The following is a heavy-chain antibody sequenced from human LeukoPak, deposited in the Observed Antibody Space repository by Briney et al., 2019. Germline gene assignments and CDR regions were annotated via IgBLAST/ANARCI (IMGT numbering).Heavy chain of an antibody. Sequence: GGSLRLSCAASVFTFSSYEMNWVRQAPGKGLEWGSYISSSGSTIYYADSVKGRFTISRDNAKNSLYLQMNSLRAEDTAVYYCARDLCSGGACSDYWGQGTLVTVSS. J-gene: IGHJ4*02. D-gene: IGHD2-15*01. CDR3: ARDLCSGGACSDY. CDR1: VFTFSSYE. CDR2: ISSSGSTI. V-gene: IGHV3-48*03.